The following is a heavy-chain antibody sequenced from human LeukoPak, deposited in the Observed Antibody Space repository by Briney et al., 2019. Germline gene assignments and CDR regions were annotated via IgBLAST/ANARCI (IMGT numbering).Heavy chain of an antibody. Sequence: GSLRLSCAASGFTFSSYWMHWVRQAPGKGLVWVSRINSDGSSTSYADSVKGRFTISRDNAKNTLYLQMNSLRAEDTALYYCAKDASYDISLFDYWGQGTLVTVSS. CDR1: GFTFSSYW. J-gene: IGHJ4*02. V-gene: IGHV3-74*01. CDR3: AKDASYDISLFDY. CDR2: INSDGSST. D-gene: IGHD3-9*01.